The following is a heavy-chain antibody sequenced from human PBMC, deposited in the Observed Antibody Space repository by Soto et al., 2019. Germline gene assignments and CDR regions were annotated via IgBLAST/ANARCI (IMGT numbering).Heavy chain of an antibody. D-gene: IGHD6-13*01. V-gene: IGHV5-51*01. CDR3: ARLTAYSSSPDASDV. J-gene: IGHJ3*01. CDR2: IYPGDSDT. CDR1: GYSFTSYW. Sequence: PGESLRISCKGSGYSFTSYWIGWVRQMPGKGLEWMGIIYPGDSDTRYSPSFQGQVTISADKSITTAYLQWRSLKASDTAMYYCARLTAYSSSPDASDVWGRGTMVTVSS.